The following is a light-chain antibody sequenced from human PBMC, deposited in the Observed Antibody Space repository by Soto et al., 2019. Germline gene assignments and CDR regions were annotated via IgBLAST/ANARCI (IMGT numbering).Light chain of an antibody. J-gene: IGKJ4*01. CDR3: QPYNNWPLT. V-gene: IGKV3-15*01. CDR1: QGIGDT. Sequence: EVVRRQSPAILSFSHGEGATLSCRASQGIGDTLAWYQHKPGQTPRLLIYDTSTRATGVPTRFSGSRSGAEFTLTINSLQSEDFAVYYCQPYNNWPLTFGGGTKVDIK. CDR2: DTS.